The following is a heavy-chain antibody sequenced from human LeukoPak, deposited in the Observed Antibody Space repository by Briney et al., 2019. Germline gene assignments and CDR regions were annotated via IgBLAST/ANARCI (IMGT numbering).Heavy chain of an antibody. V-gene: IGHV4-4*02. D-gene: IGHD1-26*01. CDR1: GGSIRSTNW. J-gene: IGHJ4*02. Sequence: SETLSLTCGVSGGSIRSTNWWSWVRQPPGQGLEWIGEISLTGETNYTPSLNGRVTMSLDGSRNQLSLTLTSVTAAETAIYYCSRESGAFCPFGYWGQGTLVIV. CDR2: ISLTGET. CDR3: SRESGAFCPFGY.